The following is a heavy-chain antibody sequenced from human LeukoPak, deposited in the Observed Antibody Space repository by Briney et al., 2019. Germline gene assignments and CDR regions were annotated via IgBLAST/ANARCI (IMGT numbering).Heavy chain of an antibody. D-gene: IGHD5-12*01. Sequence: SETLSLTCAVYGGSFSGCYWSWIRQPPGKGLEWIGEINHSGSTNYNPSLKSRVTISVDTSKNQFSLKLSSVTAADTAVYYCARLLVATINPRFDYWGQGTLVTVSS. CDR2: INHSGST. V-gene: IGHV4-34*01. CDR1: GGSFSGCY. J-gene: IGHJ4*02. CDR3: ARLLVATINPRFDY.